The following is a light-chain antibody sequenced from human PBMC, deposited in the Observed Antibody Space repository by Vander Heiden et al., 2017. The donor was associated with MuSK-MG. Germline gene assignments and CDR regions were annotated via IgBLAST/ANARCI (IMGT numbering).Light chain of an antibody. CDR3: QQLNSYPF. CDR2: AAS. CDR1: QGISSY. Sequence: ITCRASQGISSYLAWYQQKPGKAPKLLIYAASTLQSGVPSRFSGSGSGTEFTLTISSLQPEDFATYYCQQLNSYPFFGSGTKVDIK. V-gene: IGKV1-9*01. J-gene: IGKJ3*01.